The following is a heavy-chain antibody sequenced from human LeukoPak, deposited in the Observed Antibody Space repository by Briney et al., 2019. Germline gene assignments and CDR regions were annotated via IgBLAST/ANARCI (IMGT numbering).Heavy chain of an antibody. J-gene: IGHJ4*02. D-gene: IGHD1-26*01. CDR2: INHSGST. Sequence: SETLSLTCAVCGGSFSGYYWSWIRQPPGKGLEWIGEINHSGSTNYNPSLKSRVTISVDTSKNQFSLKLSSVTAADTAVYYCARGRPSGNWGQGTLVTVSS. CDR1: GGSFSGYY. CDR3: ARGRPSGN. V-gene: IGHV4-34*01.